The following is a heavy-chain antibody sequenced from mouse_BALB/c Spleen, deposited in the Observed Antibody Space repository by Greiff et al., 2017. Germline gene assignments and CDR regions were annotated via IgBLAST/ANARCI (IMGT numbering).Heavy chain of an antibody. CDR1: GYTFTSYD. D-gene: IGHD1-1*01. CDR3: ASWYGSSLNWYFDV. Sequence: VQGVESGAELVKPGASVKLSCKASGYTFTSYDINWVRQRPEQGLEWIGWIFPGDGSTKYNEKFKGKATLTTDKSSSTAYMQLSRLTSEDSAVYFCASWYGSSLNWYFDVWGAGTTVTVSS. V-gene: IGHV1-85*01. J-gene: IGHJ1*01. CDR2: IFPGDGST.